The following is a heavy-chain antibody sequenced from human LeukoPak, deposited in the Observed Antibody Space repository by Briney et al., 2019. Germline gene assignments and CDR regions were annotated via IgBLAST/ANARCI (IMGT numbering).Heavy chain of an antibody. CDR3: ARGCSTTSCYYWYFDL. V-gene: IGHV3-48*03. J-gene: IGHJ2*01. CDR1: GFTFSSFE. D-gene: IGHD2-2*01. CDR2: ISSGGNTI. Sequence: GGSLRLSCAASGFTFSSFEMNWVRQAPGKGLQWVSYISSGGNTIFYADSVKGRFTISRDNAKNSLYLQMNSLRAEDTALYYCARGCSTTSCYYWYFDLWGRGTLVTVSS.